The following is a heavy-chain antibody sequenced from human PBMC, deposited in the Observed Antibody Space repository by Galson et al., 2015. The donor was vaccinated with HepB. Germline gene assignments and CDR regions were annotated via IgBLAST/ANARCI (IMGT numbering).Heavy chain of an antibody. CDR2: TNSDGSTT. V-gene: IGHV3-74*01. J-gene: IGHJ4*02. CDR1: GFSFSNSW. Sequence: SLRLSCAASGFSFSNSWMHWVRQAPGEGLVWVSRTNSDGSTTNYADSVKGRFTISRDNAKNTLYLQMNSLRVEDTAVYYCATAGRFRFDYWGQGTLVTVSS. CDR3: ATAGRFRFDY. D-gene: IGHD3-10*01.